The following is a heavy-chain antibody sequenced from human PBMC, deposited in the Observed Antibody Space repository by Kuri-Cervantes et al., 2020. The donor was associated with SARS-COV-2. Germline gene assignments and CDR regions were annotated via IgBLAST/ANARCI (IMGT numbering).Heavy chain of an antibody. J-gene: IGHJ6*02. CDR2: ISSSSSTI. CDR1: GFTFSSYA. V-gene: IGHV3-48*01. Sequence: GESLKISCAASGFTFSSYAMHWVRQASGKGLEWVSYISSSSSTIYYADSAKGRFTISRDNAKNSLYLQMNSLRAEDTAVYYCARDRSRITIFGVVTRYGMDVWGQGTTVTVSS. D-gene: IGHD3-3*01. CDR3: ARDRSRITIFGVVTRYGMDV.